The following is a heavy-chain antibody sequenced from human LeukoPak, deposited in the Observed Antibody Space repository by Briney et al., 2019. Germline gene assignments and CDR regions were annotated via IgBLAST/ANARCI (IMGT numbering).Heavy chain of an antibody. Sequence: KPSETLSLTCAVYGGSFSGYYWSWIRQPPGKGLEWIGEINHSGSTNYNPSLKSRVTISVDTSKNQFSLKLSSVTAADTAVYYCARALTYYDILTGYYNRGYFDYWGQGTLVTVSS. D-gene: IGHD3-9*01. V-gene: IGHV4-34*01. CDR3: ARALTYYDILTGYYNRGYFDY. J-gene: IGHJ4*02. CDR2: INHSGST. CDR1: GGSFSGYY.